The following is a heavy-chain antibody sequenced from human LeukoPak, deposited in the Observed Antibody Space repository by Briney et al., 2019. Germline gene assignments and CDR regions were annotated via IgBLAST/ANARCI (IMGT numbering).Heavy chain of an antibody. CDR1: GGSISSDSYY. CDR2: IYTTGST. Sequence: SETLSLTCTVSGGSISSDSYYWSWIRQPAGEGLEWVGRIYTTGSTNYNPSLKSRVAISVDTSKNQFSLKLSSVTAADTAVYYCAREPITMVRGVIRYGMDVWGQGTTVTVSS. D-gene: IGHD3-10*01. J-gene: IGHJ6*02. CDR3: AREPITMVRGVIRYGMDV. V-gene: IGHV4-61*02.